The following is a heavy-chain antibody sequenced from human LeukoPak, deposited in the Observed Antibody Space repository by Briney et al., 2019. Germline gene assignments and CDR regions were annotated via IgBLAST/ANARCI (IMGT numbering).Heavy chain of an antibody. D-gene: IGHD3-3*01. CDR1: GFTFSSYA. J-gene: IGHJ4*02. CDR3: ATMGYDFWSGYWPDY. Sequence: GGSQRLSCAASGFTFSSYAMSWVRQAPGKGLEWVSTISGSGGSTDYADSVKGRFTISRDNSKNTLYLQMDSLGAEDTAEYYCATMGYDFWSGYWPDYWGQGTLVTVSS. CDR2: ISGSGGST. V-gene: IGHV3-23*01.